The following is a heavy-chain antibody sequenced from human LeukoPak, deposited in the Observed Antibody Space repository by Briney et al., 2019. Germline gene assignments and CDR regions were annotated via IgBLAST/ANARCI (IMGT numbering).Heavy chain of an antibody. J-gene: IGHJ4*02. CDR2: ISGSGGST. CDR3: PKAAYDILTGCDY. CDR1: GFTFSSYA. V-gene: IGHV3-23*01. Sequence: PGGSLRLCCAASGFTFSSYAMSWVRQAPGKGLEWVSAISGSGGSTYYADSVKGRFTISRDNSKNTLYLQMNSLRAEDTAVFFRPKAAYDILTGCDYWGQGTLVTVSS. D-gene: IGHD3-9*01.